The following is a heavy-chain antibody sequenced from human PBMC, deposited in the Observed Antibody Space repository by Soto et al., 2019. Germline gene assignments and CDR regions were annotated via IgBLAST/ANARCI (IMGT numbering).Heavy chain of an antibody. Sequence: QVQLVQSGAEVKKTGSSVRVSCKASGGTFSSYRLNWLRQAPGHGLEWVGGSVPIRRAAEYAQGFQGRVTITADETTRTSYMELRSLKSQDTAVYYCVRDSGAKLSSSWGQGTLVTFSS. CDR2: SVPIRRAA. D-gene: IGHD6-13*01. CDR1: GGTFSSYR. V-gene: IGHV1-69*01. CDR3: VRDSGAKLSSS. J-gene: IGHJ4*02.